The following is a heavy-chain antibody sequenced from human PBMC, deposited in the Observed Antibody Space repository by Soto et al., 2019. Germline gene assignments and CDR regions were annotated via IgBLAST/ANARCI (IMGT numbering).Heavy chain of an antibody. CDR2: IGESGTPT. D-gene: IGHD2-2*01. J-gene: IGHJ6*02. CDR3: ARYIPGVRYYGMDV. CDR1: GFIFSSYA. V-gene: IGHV3-23*01. Sequence: EVQLLESGGGLVQPGGSLRLSCAASGFIFSSYAMKWVRQAPGKGLEWVSLIGESGTPTYYADSVKGRFTISRDNSGNTLFLEMYRLRAEDTAVYYCARYIPGVRYYGMDVWGQGTTVTVSS.